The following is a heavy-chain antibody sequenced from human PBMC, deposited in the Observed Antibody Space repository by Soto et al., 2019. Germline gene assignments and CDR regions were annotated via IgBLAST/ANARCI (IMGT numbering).Heavy chain of an antibody. CDR2: ISSSSSTI. V-gene: IGHV3-48*01. Sequence: GGSLRLSCAASGFTFSSYSMNWVRQAPGKGLEWVSYISSSSSTIYYADSVKGRFTISRDNAKNSLYLQMNSLRAEDTAVYYCARKQVPSEDDAFDIWGQGTMVTVSS. CDR3: ARKQVPSEDDAFDI. CDR1: GFTFSSYS. J-gene: IGHJ3*02.